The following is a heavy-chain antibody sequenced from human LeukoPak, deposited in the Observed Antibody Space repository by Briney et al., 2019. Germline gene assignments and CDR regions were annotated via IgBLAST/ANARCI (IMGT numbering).Heavy chain of an antibody. V-gene: IGHV3-23*01. CDR1: GFTFNDYG. J-gene: IGHJ5*02. D-gene: IGHD3-16*02. Sequence: PGGSLRLSCAASGFTFNDYGMSWVRQAPGKGLEWVSAITASSSSTHDADSVQGRFTISRDNFKNTLYLQMNSLRAEDTAVYYCAKRRSRYNTFGGVIVLPNWFDPWGQGTLVTVSS. CDR2: ITASSSST. CDR3: AKRRSRYNTFGGVIVLPNWFDP.